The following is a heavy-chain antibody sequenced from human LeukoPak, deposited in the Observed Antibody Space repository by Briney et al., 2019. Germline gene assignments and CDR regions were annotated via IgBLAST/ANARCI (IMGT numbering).Heavy chain of an antibody. CDR3: ARAQRGYSYGYYYYYMDV. CDR1: GYTFTSYG. Sequence: ASVKVSCKASGYTFTSYGISWVRQAPGQGLEWMGWISAYNGNTNYAQKFQGRVTITRNTSISTAYMELSSLRSEDTAVYYCARAQRGYSYGYYYYYMDVWGKGTTVTVSS. CDR2: ISAYNGNT. V-gene: IGHV1-18*01. D-gene: IGHD5-18*01. J-gene: IGHJ6*03.